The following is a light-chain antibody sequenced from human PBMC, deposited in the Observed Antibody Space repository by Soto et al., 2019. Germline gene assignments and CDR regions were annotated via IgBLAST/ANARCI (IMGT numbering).Light chain of an antibody. Sequence: QSALTQPASVSGSPGQSITISCTGTSSDIGAFNYVSWYQQHPGKAPKLIIYEVSNRPSGVSNRFSGSKSGNTASLTISGLQAEDEADYYCNSYASSSPRLFGGGTKLTVL. J-gene: IGLJ3*02. CDR2: EVS. CDR3: NSYASSSPRL. CDR1: SSDIGAFNY. V-gene: IGLV2-14*01.